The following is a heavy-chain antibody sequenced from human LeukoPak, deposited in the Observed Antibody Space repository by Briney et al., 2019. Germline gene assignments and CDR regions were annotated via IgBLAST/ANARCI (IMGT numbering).Heavy chain of an antibody. J-gene: IGHJ3*02. V-gene: IGHV3-7*04. CDR1: GLTFSNHW. CDR2: TNQDGSEK. CDR3: AKEGGWPPDAFDI. D-gene: IGHD6-19*01. Sequence: GGSLRLSCAASGLTFSNHWMSWVRQAPGKGLEWVANTNQDGSEKYYVDSVKGRFTISRDNAKNSLYLQMNSLRAEDTAVYYCAKEGGWPPDAFDIWGQGTTVTVSS.